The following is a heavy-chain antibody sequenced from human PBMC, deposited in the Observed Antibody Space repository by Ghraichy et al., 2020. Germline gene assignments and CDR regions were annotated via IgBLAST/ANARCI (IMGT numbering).Heavy chain of an antibody. V-gene: IGHV3-7*01. D-gene: IGHD6-6*01. J-gene: IGHJ6*02. CDR1: GFTFSSYW. Sequence: GGSLRLSCAASGFTFSSYWMSWVRQAPGKGLEWVANIKQDGREKYYVDSVKGRFTISRDNAENSLYLQMNSLRAEDTAVYYCARDSSSPLGYYYYGMDVWGQGTTVTVSS. CDR3: ARDSSSPLGYYYYGMDV. CDR2: IKQDGREK.